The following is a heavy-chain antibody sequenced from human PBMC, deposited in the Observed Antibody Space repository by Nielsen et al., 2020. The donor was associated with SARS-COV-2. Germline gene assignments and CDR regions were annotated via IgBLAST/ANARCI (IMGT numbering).Heavy chain of an antibody. CDR1: GYSFTSYW. CDR3: ARLHYGDYGHDAFDI. V-gene: IGHV5-10-1*01. CDR2: IDPSDSYT. J-gene: IGHJ3*02. D-gene: IGHD4-17*01. Sequence: GESLKISCKGSGYSFTSYWISWVRQMPGKGLEWMGRIDPSDSYTNYSPSFQGHVTISADKSISTAYLQWSSLKASDTAVYYCARLHYGDYGHDAFDIWGQETMVTVSS.